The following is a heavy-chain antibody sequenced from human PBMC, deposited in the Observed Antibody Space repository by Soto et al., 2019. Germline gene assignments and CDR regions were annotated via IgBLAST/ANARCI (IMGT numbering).Heavy chain of an antibody. J-gene: IGHJ6*03. CDR3: ARTLEYCSGGSCYSGYYYYYMDV. CDR1: GYTFTSYD. CDR2: MNPNSGNT. Sequence: ASVKVSCKASGYTFTSYDINWVRQATGQGLEWMGWMNPNSGNTGYAQKFQGRVTMTRNTSISTAYMELSSLRSEDTAVYYCARTLEYCSGGSCYSGYYYYYMDVWGKGTTVTVSS. D-gene: IGHD2-15*01. V-gene: IGHV1-8*01.